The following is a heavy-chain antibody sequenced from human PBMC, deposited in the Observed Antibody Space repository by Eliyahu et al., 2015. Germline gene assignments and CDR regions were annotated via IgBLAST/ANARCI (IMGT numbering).Heavy chain of an antibody. J-gene: IGHJ4*02. V-gene: IGHV4-4*07. CDR3: ARDPMIRGFFDY. CDR2: MYVSGAA. Sequence: QVQLQESGPGLVKASETLSLXCNVSVGSISXYXWNWIRQPAGKEPXWIGRMYVSGAAFYNPSLKSRVTMSMDTSNNHFSLKLTSVTAADTAVYFCARDPMIRGFFDYWGQGTLVTVSS. CDR1: VGSISXYX. D-gene: IGHD3-10*01.